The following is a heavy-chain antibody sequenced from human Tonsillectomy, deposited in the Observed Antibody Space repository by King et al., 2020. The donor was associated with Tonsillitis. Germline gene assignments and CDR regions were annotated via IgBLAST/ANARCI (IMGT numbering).Heavy chain of an antibody. V-gene: IGHV5-51*01. CDR2: IYPGDPDT. CDR3: ARQWYIPAGGADY. J-gene: IGHJ4*02. Sequence: VQLVESEAEVKKPGESLKISCKGSGYSFTTYWIGWVRQMPGKGLEWMGIIYPGDPDTRYSPSFQGQVTISAVKSISTAYLRGSSLRASDNAMYYCARQWYIPAGGADYWGQGTLVTVSS. D-gene: IGHD6-13*01. CDR1: GYSFTTYW.